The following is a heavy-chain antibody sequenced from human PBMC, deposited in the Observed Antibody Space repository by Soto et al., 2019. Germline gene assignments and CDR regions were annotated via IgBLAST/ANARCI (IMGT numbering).Heavy chain of an antibody. CDR3: AKDQGSSWYEIDY. J-gene: IGHJ4*02. D-gene: IGHD6-13*01. CDR2: ISGSGGST. Sequence: EVPLLESGGGLVQPGGSLRLSCAAYGFTFSNYAVTWVRQAPGKGLEWVSTISGSGGSTYYADSVKGRFTISRDNSKNTLYLQMNSLRAEDTAVYYCAKDQGSSWYEIDYWGQGTLVTVSS. V-gene: IGHV3-23*01. CDR1: GFTFSNYA.